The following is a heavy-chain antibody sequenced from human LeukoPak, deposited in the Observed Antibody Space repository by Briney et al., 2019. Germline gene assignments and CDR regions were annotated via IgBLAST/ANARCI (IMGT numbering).Heavy chain of an antibody. V-gene: IGHV3-9*01. CDR2: IRWNSGSM. D-gene: IGHD2-2*01. Sequence: PGGSLRLSCAASGFSFDDYAMHWVRQAPGKGLEWVSSIRWNSGSMGYADSVKGRFTTSRDNAKNSLYLQMNSLRAEDTAFYYCAKGLIRYCSTASCYAIDYWGQGTLVTVSS. CDR3: AKGLIRYCSTASCYAIDY. CDR1: GFSFDDYA. J-gene: IGHJ4*02.